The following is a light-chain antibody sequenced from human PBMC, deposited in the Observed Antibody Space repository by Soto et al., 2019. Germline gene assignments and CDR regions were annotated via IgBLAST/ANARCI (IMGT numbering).Light chain of an antibody. CDR3: HQYDYWPFT. CDR2: GAY. Sequence: IVLTQSPGTLSLSPGQRATLSCRASQSVSSRFLAWYQQKPGQAHRLLIYGAYTRATGIQARFSGSGSGTEFTLTVRSLQSEDFALYFCHQYDYWPFTFGGGTKVDIK. J-gene: IGKJ4*01. CDR1: QSVSSRF. V-gene: IGKV3-15*01.